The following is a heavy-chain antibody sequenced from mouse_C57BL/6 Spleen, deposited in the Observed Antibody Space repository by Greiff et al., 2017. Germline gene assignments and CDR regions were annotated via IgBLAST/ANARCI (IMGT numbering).Heavy chain of an antibody. CDR3: ANYCGSSGGAMDY. Sequence: VQLQQSGAELAKPGASVKLSCKASGYTFTSYWMHWVKQRPGQGLEWIGYINPSSGYTKYNQKFKDKATLTADKSSSTAYMQLSSLTYEDSAVYYCANYCGSSGGAMDYWGQGTSVTVSS. J-gene: IGHJ4*01. CDR2: INPSSGYT. V-gene: IGHV1-7*01. D-gene: IGHD1-1*01. CDR1: GYTFTSYW.